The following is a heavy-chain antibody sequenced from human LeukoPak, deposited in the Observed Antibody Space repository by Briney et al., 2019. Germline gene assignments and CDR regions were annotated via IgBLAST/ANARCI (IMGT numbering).Heavy chain of an antibody. Sequence: SVKVSCKASGYTFSSYGISWVRQATGQGLEWMGGIIPIFGTANYAQKFQGRVTITTDESTSTAYMELSSLRSEDTAVYYCARGLQGGLEYYYYYMDVWGKGTTVTVSS. CDR1: GYTFSSYG. D-gene: IGHD3-16*01. CDR3: ARGLQGGLEYYYYYMDV. CDR2: IIPIFGTA. J-gene: IGHJ6*03. V-gene: IGHV1-69*05.